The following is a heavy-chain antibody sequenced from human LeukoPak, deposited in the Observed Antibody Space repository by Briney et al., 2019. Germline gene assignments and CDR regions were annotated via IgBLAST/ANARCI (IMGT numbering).Heavy chain of an antibody. CDR2: FDPEDGET. Sequence: ASVKVSCKVSGYTLTELSMHWVRQAPGKGLEWMGGFDPEDGETIYAQKFQGRVTTTEDTSTDTAYMELSSLRSEDTAVYYCATDQPGYSYGDGYFDYWGQGTLVTVSS. D-gene: IGHD5-18*01. V-gene: IGHV1-24*01. J-gene: IGHJ4*02. CDR3: ATDQPGYSYGDGYFDY. CDR1: GYTLTELS.